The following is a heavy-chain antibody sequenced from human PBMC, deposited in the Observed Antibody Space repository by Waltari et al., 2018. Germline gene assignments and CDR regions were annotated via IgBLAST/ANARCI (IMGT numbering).Heavy chain of an antibody. CDR1: GFTFNTYS. D-gene: IGHD7-27*01. CDR2: ITSRSSTI. V-gene: IGHV3-48*01. J-gene: IGHJ4*02. Sequence: EVQLVQSGGDLVQPGGSLRLSCAASGFTFNTYSMAWVRQAPGNGLEWFSYITSRSSTIYYADSVRGRFTTSRDNAKNSLYLQMNSLRVEDTAVYYCARVGGAALTEGFDYWGQGTLVTVSS. CDR3: ARVGGAALTEGFDY.